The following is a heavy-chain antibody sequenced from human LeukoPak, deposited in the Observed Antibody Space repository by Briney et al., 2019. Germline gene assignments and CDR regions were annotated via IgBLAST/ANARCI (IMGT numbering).Heavy chain of an antibody. CDR1: GFTFSSYA. D-gene: IGHD6-19*01. CDR3: ARDLVAGTNY. J-gene: IGHJ4*02. CDR2: ISGSSSDI. V-gene: IGHV3-21*04. Sequence: GGSLRLSCAGSGFTFSSYAMNWVRQAPGKGLEWVSSISGSSSDIYYADSVKGRFTISRDNAKNSLYLQMNSLRAEDTAVYYCARDLVAGTNYWGQGTLVTVSS.